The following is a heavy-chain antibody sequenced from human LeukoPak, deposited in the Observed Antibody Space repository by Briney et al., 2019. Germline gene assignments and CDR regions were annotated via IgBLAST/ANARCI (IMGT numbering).Heavy chain of an antibody. D-gene: IGHD3-10*01. CDR1: GFRLDDYA. CDR2: ISWNSGTL. J-gene: IGHJ4*02. CDR3: AKDFGSGSYGRTAGFSMFDY. Sequence: GRSLRLSCAASGFRLDDYAMHWVRQAPGKGLEWVSGISWNSGTLAYADSVKGRFTISRDNAKNSLYLQMNSLRAEDTALYYCAKDFGSGSYGRTAGFSMFDYWGQGTLVTVSS. V-gene: IGHV3-9*01.